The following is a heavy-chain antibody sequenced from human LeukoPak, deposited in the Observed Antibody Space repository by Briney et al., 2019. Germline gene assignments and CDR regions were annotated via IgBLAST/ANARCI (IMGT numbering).Heavy chain of an antibody. CDR2: ISSSSSYI. J-gene: IGHJ4*02. CDR3: AQSGSYAAFDY. V-gene: IGHV3-21*04. D-gene: IGHD3-16*01. CDR1: GFTFSSYS. Sequence: GGSLRLSCAASGFTFSSYSMNWVRQAPGKGLEWVSSISSSSSYIYYADSVKGRFTISRDNAKNSLCLQMNSLKTEDTAVYYCAQSGSYAAFDYWGQGTLVTVSS.